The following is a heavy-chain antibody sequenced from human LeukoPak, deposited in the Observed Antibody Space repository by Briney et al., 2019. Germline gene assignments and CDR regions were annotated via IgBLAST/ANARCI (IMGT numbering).Heavy chain of an antibody. J-gene: IGHJ4*02. CDR2: INWNGGST. D-gene: IGHD3-16*01. Sequence: PAGGSLRLSCAASGFTFDDYGMSWVRQAPGKGLEWVSGINWNGGSTGYADSVKGRFTISRDNAKNSLYLQMNSLRAEDTALYYCARGGVQDPLDYWGQGTLVTVSS. V-gene: IGHV3-20*04. CDR1: GFTFDDYG. CDR3: ARGGVQDPLDY.